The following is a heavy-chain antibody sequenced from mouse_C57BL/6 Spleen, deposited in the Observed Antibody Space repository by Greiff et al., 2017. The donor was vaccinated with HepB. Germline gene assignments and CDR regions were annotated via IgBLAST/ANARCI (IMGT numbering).Heavy chain of an antibody. J-gene: IGHJ3*01. D-gene: IGHD2-2*01. CDR3: ARGGMVTSWFAY. CDR1: GYAFTNYL. V-gene: IGHV1-54*01. CDR2: INPGSGGT. Sequence: VQLQQSGAELVRPGTSVKVSCKASGYAFTNYLIEWVKQRPGQGLEWIGVINPGSGGTNYNEKFKGKATLAADKSSSTAYMQLSSLASEDSGVYFCARGGMVTSWFAYWGQGTLVTVSA.